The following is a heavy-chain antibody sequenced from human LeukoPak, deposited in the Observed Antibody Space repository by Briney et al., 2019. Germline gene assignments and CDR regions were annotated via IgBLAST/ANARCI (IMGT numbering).Heavy chain of an antibody. CDR3: AREKRPGYYYGSGSYWAFDY. CDR2: INHRGST. V-gene: IGHV4-34*01. D-gene: IGHD3-10*01. J-gene: IGHJ4*02. CDR1: GGSSSGYY. Sequence: SETLSLTCAVYGGSSSGYYWSWIRQPPGKGLEWIGEINHRGSTNYNPSLKSRVTISVDTSKNQFSLKLSSVTAADTAVYYCAREKRPGYYYGSGSYWAFDYWGQGTLVTVSS.